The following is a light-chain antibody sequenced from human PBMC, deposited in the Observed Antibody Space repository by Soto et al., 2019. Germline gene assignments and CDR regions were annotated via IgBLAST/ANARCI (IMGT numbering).Light chain of an antibody. CDR2: DVS. Sequence: QSALTQPASVSGSPGQSITISCTGTSSDVGGYNYVSWYQQHPGKAPKLMIYDVSDRPSGVSNRFSASKSGNTASLTISGLRAENEAVYYCCSYTSSSPPWFFGTGTKVTVL. V-gene: IGLV2-14*03. CDR3: CSYTSSSPPWF. CDR1: SSDVGGYNY. J-gene: IGLJ1*01.